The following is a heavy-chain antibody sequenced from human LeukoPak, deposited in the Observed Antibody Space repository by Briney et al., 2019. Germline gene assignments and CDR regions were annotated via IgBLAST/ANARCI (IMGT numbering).Heavy chain of an antibody. CDR1: GGSISSYC. CDR3: ARYVPVGYCSSTSCYQGWFDP. CDR2: IYYSGST. V-gene: IGHV4-59*01. D-gene: IGHD2-2*01. J-gene: IGHJ5*02. Sequence: PSETLSLTCTVSGGSISSYCWSWIRQPPGKGLEWIGYIYYSGSTNYNPSLKSRVTISVDTSKNQFSLKLSSVTAADTAVYYCARYVPVGYCSSTSCYQGWFDPWGQGTLVTVSS.